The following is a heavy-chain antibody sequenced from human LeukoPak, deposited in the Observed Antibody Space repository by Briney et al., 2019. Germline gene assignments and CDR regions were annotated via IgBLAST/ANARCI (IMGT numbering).Heavy chain of an antibody. CDR3: ARGGWSLDL. CDR2: IYDNGST. J-gene: IGHJ2*01. V-gene: IGHV4-39*07. CDR1: GGSISSSNYY. D-gene: IGHD1-26*01. Sequence: SETLSLTCTVSGGSISSSNYYWGWIRQPPGKGLEWIGSIYDNGSTYYNPSLRSRVTTSVDTSKDQFSLKLSSVTAADTAVYFCARGGWSLDLWGRGTLVAVSS.